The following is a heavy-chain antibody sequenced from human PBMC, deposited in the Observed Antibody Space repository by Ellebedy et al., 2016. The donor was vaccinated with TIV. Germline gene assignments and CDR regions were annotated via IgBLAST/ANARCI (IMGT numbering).Heavy chain of an antibody. CDR1: GFTFSSYS. CDR3: TRGPFDSSTGTGLY. CDR2: ISSSSSYI. J-gene: IGHJ4*02. V-gene: IGHV3-21*01. D-gene: IGHD3-9*01. Sequence: GESLKISXAASGFTFSSYSMNWVRQAPGKGLEWVSSISSSSSYIYYADSVKGRFTISRDNAKNTLYLQMNSLRAEDTAVYYCTRGPFDSSTGTGLYWGQGTLVTVSS.